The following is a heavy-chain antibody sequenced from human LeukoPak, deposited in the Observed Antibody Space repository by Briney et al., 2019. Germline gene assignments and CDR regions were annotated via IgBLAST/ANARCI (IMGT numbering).Heavy chain of an antibody. V-gene: IGHV3-23*01. CDR1: GFTFSGYA. J-gene: IGHJ4*02. D-gene: IGHD4-17*01. Sequence: GGSLRLSCAASGFTFSGYAMTWVRQTPGKGLEWVSSISGRGDNTYYADSVKGRFTISRDNSKNTLYLQMSSLRAEDTAIYYCAKYGDFLGAPFDYWGQGTPVTVSS. CDR2: ISGRGDNT. CDR3: AKYGDFLGAPFDY.